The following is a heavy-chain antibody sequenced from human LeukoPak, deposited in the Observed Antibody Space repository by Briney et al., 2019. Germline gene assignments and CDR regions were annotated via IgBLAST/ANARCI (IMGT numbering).Heavy chain of an antibody. J-gene: IGHJ4*02. CDR2: IYPADSTA. Sequence: GESLKISCKASGYSFTTYWIGWVRQVPGKGLEWVGIIYPADSTAKYSPSFQGQVTISVDKPISTAYLQWSSLKASDTAMYYCATQKYASGSYYVYWGQGTLVTVSS. V-gene: IGHV5-51*04. CDR1: GYSFTTYW. D-gene: IGHD3-10*01. CDR3: ATQKYASGSYYVY.